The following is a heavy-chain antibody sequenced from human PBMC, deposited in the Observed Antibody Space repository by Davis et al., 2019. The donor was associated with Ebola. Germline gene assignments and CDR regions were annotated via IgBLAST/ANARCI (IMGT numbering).Heavy chain of an antibody. D-gene: IGHD2-21*01. Sequence: GESLKISCAASGFTFSTSWMHWVRQAPGKGLVWVSRINSDGSSTTYADSVKGRFTISRDNAKNTLYLQMNNLKAEDTAVYYCARAPKREGVIAFLVDYWGQGTLVTVSS. J-gene: IGHJ4*02. CDR2: INSDGSST. V-gene: IGHV3-74*01. CDR1: GFTFSTSW. CDR3: ARAPKREGVIAFLVDY.